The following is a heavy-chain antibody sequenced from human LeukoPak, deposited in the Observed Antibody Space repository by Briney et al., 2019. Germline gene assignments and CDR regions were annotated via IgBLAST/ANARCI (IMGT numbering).Heavy chain of an antibody. Sequence: GGSLRLSCAASGSTFSSYAMSWVRQAPGKGLEWVSAISGSGGSTYYADSVKGRFTISRDNSKNTLYLQMNSLRAEDTAVYYCATEGSYYDILTGYSNPTNYWGQGTLVTVSS. D-gene: IGHD3-9*01. CDR2: ISGSGGST. CDR3: ATEGSYYDILTGYSNPTNY. V-gene: IGHV3-23*01. J-gene: IGHJ4*02. CDR1: GSTFSSYA.